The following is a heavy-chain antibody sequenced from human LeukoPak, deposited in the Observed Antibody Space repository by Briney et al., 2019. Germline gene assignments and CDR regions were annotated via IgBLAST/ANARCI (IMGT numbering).Heavy chain of an antibody. V-gene: IGHV3-13*01. Sequence: PGQSLRLSCAASGFTFSSYDMHWVRQATGKGLEWVSAIGTLGDTDYPDSMKGRFTISRENAKNSLYLQMNNVRAGDTAVYYCTRGRNSNYYDSSGYYPYWGQGTLVTVSS. J-gene: IGHJ4*02. CDR3: TRGRNSNYYDSSGYYPY. CDR2: IGTLGDT. CDR1: GFTFSSYD. D-gene: IGHD3-22*01.